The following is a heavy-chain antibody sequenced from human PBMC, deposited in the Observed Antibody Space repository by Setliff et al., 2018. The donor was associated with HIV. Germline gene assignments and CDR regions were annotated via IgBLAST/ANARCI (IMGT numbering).Heavy chain of an antibody. CDR1: GGSINSYY. J-gene: IGHJ3*02. Sequence: PSETLSLTCTVSGGSINSYYWNWIRQSPGKGLEWIGYIGYNGDTSYNPSLNSRVTLSLDRSKTQFSLNLSSVTAADTALYYCVETDYTSSWSPDAFHIWGQGTMVTVSS. V-gene: IGHV4-59*12. CDR2: IGYNGDT. CDR3: VETDYTSSWSPDAFHI. D-gene: IGHD6-13*01.